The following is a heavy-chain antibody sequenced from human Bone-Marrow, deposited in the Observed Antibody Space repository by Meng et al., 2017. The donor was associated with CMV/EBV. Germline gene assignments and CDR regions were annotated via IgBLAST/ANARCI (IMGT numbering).Heavy chain of an antibody. CDR1: GFTFSSDA. CDR3: RIGHYSDP. CDR2: ISYDGRNK. J-gene: IGHJ5*02. D-gene: IGHD3-3*01. V-gene: IGHV3-30*04. Sequence: VGVGECGGGGVEAGRSVRLSVVVFGFTFSSDAMHWVRQATGKGLEWVAVISYDGRNKYYADSVKGRFTSSRDNSKNTLYLQMNSLRAEDTAVYYCRIGHYSDPWGQGTLVTVSS.